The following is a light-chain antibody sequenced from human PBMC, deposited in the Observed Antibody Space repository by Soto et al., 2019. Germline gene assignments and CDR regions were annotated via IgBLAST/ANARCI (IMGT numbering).Light chain of an antibody. CDR2: GNI. V-gene: IGLV1-40*01. J-gene: IGLJ3*02. CDR3: QSYDSSLSGSV. Sequence: QSVLTQPPSVSGAPGQRVTISCTGSSSNIGAGYDVHWYQQVPGTAPKLLIYGNINRPSGVPDRFSGSKSGTSASLAITGLQAEDEADYYCQSYDSSLSGSVFGGGTKLTVL. CDR1: SSNIGAGYD.